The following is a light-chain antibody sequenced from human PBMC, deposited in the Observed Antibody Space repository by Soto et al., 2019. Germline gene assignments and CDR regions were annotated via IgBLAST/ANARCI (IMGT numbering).Light chain of an antibody. CDR1: QTISTN. CDR2: GAS. J-gene: IGKJ5*01. Sequence: EIVMTQFPVTLSMSPWERATFSCRASQTISTNLAWYHKKPGQAPRLLIYGASTRATGIPARFSGSGSGTDFTLTVSRLEPEDFAVYYCQQHNQWPITFGQGTRLEIK. V-gene: IGKV3D-15*01. CDR3: QQHNQWPIT.